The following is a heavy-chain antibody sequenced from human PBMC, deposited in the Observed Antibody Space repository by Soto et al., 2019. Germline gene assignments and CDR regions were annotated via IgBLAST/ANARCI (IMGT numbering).Heavy chain of an antibody. D-gene: IGHD2-21*01. CDR1: GGSISSGDHY. Sequence: SETLSLTCTVSGGSISSGDHYWSWIRQPPGKGLEWIGYIYYSGSTYYNPSLKSRVTISVDTSKNQFSLKLSSVTAADTAVYYCAASCVGCGGFNYYGMDVWGQGTTVTVSS. V-gene: IGHV4-30-4*01. CDR2: IYYSGST. CDR3: AASCVGCGGFNYYGMDV. J-gene: IGHJ6*02.